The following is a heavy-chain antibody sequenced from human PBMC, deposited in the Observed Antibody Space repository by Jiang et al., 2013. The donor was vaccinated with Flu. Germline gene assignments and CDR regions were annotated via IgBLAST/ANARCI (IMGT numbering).Heavy chain of an antibody. CDR1: GGSISTYY. D-gene: IGHD1-1*01. V-gene: IGHV4-59*08. J-gene: IGHJ5*02. CDR2: IYYSGST. CDR3: ARRVAMSSTEGVGQLAPTP. Sequence: GPGLVKPSETLSLTCTVSGGSISTYYWNWIRQPPGKGLEWIGHIYYSGSTNYNPSLKSRVTISVDTSKNQFSLKLSSVTAADTAVYYCARRVAMSSTEGVGQLAPTPWGQGTLVTVSS.